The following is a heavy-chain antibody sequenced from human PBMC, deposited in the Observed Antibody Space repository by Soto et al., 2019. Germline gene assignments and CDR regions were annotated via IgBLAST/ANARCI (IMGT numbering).Heavy chain of an antibody. D-gene: IGHD1-1*01. J-gene: IGHJ4*02. CDR2: VYYSGTA. V-gene: IGHV4-59*08. Sequence: PSGTLSLTFRVVGGSIGADCWNWIRQTPGKGLEWIGYVYYSGTAYYNPSLKSRATISVDTSKNQFSLKLSSVTAADTAVYYCARRYGYSFDYWGQGTLVTVSS. CDR1: GGSIGADC. CDR3: ARRYGYSFDY.